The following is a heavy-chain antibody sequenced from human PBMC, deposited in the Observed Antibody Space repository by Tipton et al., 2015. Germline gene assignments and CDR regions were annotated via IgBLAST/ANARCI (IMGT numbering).Heavy chain of an antibody. J-gene: IGHJ5*01. CDR1: GGSISRSDYY. CDR2: MFYSGSA. V-gene: IGHV4-39*01. Sequence: TLSLTCNVFGGSISRSDYYWGWIRQPPGKGLEWIGNMFYSGSAYYNPALNSRVTISVDTSENQFSLRLSSVTAADTAVYYCARLGGVVVGVAATTRFPTPDFWFDSWGQGTLVTVSS. D-gene: IGHD2-15*01. CDR3: ARLGGVVVGVAATTRFPTPDFWFDS.